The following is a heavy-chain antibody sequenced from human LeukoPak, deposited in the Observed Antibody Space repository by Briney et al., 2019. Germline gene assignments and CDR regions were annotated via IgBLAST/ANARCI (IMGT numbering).Heavy chain of an antibody. J-gene: IGHJ4*02. CDR1: GYTFTSYG. CDR2: ISPYNGKT. D-gene: IGHD6-13*01. V-gene: IGHV1-18*01. Sequence: EASVKVSCKASGYTFTSYGINWVRQAPGQGLEWMGWISPYNGKTIYGQNVQGRVTMTTDTSTSTAYMELRSLRSDDTAVYYCARGGQGSSSWYNYWGQGTLVTVSS. CDR3: ARGGQGSSSWYNY.